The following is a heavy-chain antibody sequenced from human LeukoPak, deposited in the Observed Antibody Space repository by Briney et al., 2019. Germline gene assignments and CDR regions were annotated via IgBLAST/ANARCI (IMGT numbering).Heavy chain of an antibody. V-gene: IGHV1-2*02. CDR1: GYTFTGYY. D-gene: IGHD6-13*01. CDR3: ARDLRRTLKEDSSSWYRTTLEYYYYYYYMDV. J-gene: IGHJ6*03. Sequence: GASVKVSCKASGYTFTGYYMHWVRQAPGQGLEWMGWINPNSGGTNYAQKFQGRVTMTRDTSISTAYMELSRLRSDDTAVYYCARDLRRTLKEDSSSWYRTTLEYYYYYYYMDVWGKGTTVTVSS. CDR2: INPNSGGT.